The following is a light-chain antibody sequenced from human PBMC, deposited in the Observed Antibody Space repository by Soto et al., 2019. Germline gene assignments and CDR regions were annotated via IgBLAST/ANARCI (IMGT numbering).Light chain of an antibody. J-gene: IGLJ1*01. CDR2: EVT. CDR3: SSYRSSSTYV. Sequence: QSALTQPASVSGSPGQSITISCTGTRSDVGSYNYVSWHQQHPGQAPKLMIYEVTHRASGIPDRFSASKSGNTASLTISGLQAGDEADYYCSSYRSSSTYVFGTGTKVTVL. V-gene: IGLV2-14*01. CDR1: RSDVGSYNY.